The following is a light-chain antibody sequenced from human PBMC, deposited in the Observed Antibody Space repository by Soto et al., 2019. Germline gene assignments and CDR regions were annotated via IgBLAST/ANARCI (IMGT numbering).Light chain of an antibody. V-gene: IGLV2-14*01. CDR3: SSYTSRSTVL. J-gene: IGLJ2*01. CDR1: SSDIGAYNY. Sequence: QSALTQPASVSGSPGQSITISCTGTSSDIGAYNYVSWYQHHPGKAPKFMMYEVSYRPSGVSDRFSGSKSGNTASLTISGLQAEDEADYYCSSYTSRSTVLFGGGTQLTVL. CDR2: EVS.